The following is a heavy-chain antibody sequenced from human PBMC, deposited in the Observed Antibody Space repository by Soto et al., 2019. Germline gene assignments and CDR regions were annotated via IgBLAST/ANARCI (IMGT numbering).Heavy chain of an antibody. CDR2: ISSGKVTT. V-gene: IGHV3-48*02. J-gene: IGHJ4*02. Sequence: EVQLVNSGGGLVQPGGSLRLSCAASGFTFSSYGMNWVRQAPGKGLEWVSYISSGKVTTNYADSVKGRFTISRDNAKSSLYLQLNSPRDDDTAVYYCARGGAGRPDYWGQGTLVIVSS. D-gene: IGHD6-13*01. CDR3: ARGGAGRPDY. CDR1: GFTFSSYG.